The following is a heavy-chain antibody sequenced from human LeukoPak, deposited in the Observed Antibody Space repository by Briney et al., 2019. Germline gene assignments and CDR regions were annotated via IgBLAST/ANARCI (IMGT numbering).Heavy chain of an antibody. J-gene: IGHJ4*02. CDR1: GFTFNSYT. CDR2: ISSNGGRT. V-gene: IGHV3-64*04. Sequence: GGSLRLSCAASGFTFNSYTMHWVGQAPGKGLEYVAAISSNGGRTYYADSVKGRFTISRDNAKNSLYLQMNSLRAEDTALYFCASALLWSGELGWGQGTLVTVSS. D-gene: IGHD3-10*01. CDR3: ASALLWSGELG.